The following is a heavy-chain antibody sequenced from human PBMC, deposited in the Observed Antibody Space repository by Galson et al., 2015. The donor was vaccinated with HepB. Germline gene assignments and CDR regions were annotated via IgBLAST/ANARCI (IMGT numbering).Heavy chain of an antibody. CDR1: GGTFSKYA. Sequence: SVKVSCKASGGTFSKYAITWVRQAPGQGLEWMGGIIPFFGTPIYAQRFQGRVTITADESTTTAHMELSSLRSDDTAVFYCALARDPNPTYYSSVNYGMDVWGQGTLVTVS. D-gene: IGHD2-2*01. V-gene: IGHV1-69*13. CDR2: IIPFFGTP. J-gene: IGHJ6*02. CDR3: ALARDPNPTYYSSVNYGMDV.